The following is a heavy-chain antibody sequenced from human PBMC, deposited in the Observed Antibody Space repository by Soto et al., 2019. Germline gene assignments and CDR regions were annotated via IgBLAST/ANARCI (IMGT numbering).Heavy chain of an antibody. CDR2: INPSGGST. Sequence: ASVKVSCKASGYTFTSYYVHWVRQAPGQGLEWMGIINPSGGSTSYAQKFQGRVTMTRDTSTSTVYMELSSLRSEDTAVYYCARDAETITMVRGVLKPSNWFDPWGQGTLVTVSS. V-gene: IGHV1-46*01. CDR3: ARDAETITMVRGVLKPSNWFDP. D-gene: IGHD3-10*01. J-gene: IGHJ5*02. CDR1: GYTFTSYY.